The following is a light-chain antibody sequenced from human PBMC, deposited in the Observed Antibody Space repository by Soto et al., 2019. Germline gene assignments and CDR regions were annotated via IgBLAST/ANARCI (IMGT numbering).Light chain of an antibody. CDR3: GTCNSWLSAYV. Sequence: QSVLTQPPSVSASPRQKVTISCSRSGSNNRNNYVSWYQQLPGTAPKLLIYDNNKRPSGIPDRFSGSKSVTSATLRITGLQNGDVAGYYIGTCNSWLSAYVSGPRTMVKVL. J-gene: IGLJ1*01. CDR2: DNN. V-gene: IGLV1-51*01. CDR1: GSNNRNNY.